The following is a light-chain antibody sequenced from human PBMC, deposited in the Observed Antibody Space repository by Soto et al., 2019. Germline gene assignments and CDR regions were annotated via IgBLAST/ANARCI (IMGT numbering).Light chain of an antibody. CDR3: HQTFANPWP. Sequence: DIQMTQSPSSLSVSVGDTVTITCRASQRISTFLNWYQKKPGKAPKLLIHAASTLQSGAPSTFSGSGYGTDFALTISSLQPEDIANYYCHQTFANPWPFAHGTKVDI. J-gene: IGKJ3*01. CDR1: QRISTF. CDR2: AAS. V-gene: IGKV1-39*01.